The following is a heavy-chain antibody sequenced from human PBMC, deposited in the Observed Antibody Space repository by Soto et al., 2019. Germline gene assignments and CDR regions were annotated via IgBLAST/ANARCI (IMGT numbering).Heavy chain of an antibody. CDR1: GFTFSSYG. V-gene: IGHV3-30*18. J-gene: IGHJ4*02. Sequence: PRGSLRLSCAASGFTFSSYGMHWVRQAPGKGLEWVAVISYDGSNKYYADSVKGRFTISRDNSKNTLYLQMNSLRAEDTAVYYCAKAPPSLYRSSWYFDYWGQGTLVTVSS. CDR3: AKAPPSLYRSSWYFDY. D-gene: IGHD6-13*01. CDR2: ISYDGSNK.